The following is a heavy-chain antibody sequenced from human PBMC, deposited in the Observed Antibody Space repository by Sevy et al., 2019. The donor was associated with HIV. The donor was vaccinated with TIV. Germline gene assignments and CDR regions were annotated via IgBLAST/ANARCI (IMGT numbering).Heavy chain of an antibody. V-gene: IGHV3-7*03. CDR3: VRVIAAEGGRIYYYYGMDV. J-gene: IGHJ6*02. D-gene: IGHD6-13*01. Sequence: GGSLRLSCAASGFTFSSYWMSWVRQAPGKGLEWVANIKQDGSEKYYVDSVKGRFTISRDNAKNSLYLQMNSLRAEDTAVYYCVRVIAAEGGRIYYYYGMDVWGQGTTVTVSS. CDR2: IKQDGSEK. CDR1: GFTFSSYW.